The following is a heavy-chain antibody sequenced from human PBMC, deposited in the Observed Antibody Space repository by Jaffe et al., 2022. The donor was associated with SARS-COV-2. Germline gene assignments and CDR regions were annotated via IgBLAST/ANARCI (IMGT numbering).Heavy chain of an antibody. J-gene: IGHJ4*02. D-gene: IGHD6-19*01. CDR1: GFTFSSYG. Sequence: QVQLVESGGGVVQPGRSLRLSCAASGFTFSSYGMHWVRQAPGKGLEWVAVIWYDGSNKYYADSVKGRFTISRDNSKNTLYLQMNSLRAEDTAVYYCARDLTQIKRRAVALDYWGQGTLVTVSS. CDR2: IWYDGSNK. V-gene: IGHV3-33*01. CDR3: ARDLTQIKRRAVALDY.